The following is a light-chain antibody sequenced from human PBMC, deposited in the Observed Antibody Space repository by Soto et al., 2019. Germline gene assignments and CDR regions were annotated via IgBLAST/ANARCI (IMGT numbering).Light chain of an antibody. V-gene: IGKV3-11*01. Sequence: EIVLTQSPATLSLSPGERATLSCRASQSIGIYLGWYRQRPGQAPRLLIYDASQRAAGIPARFSGSGSGTDFTLTINSLDPEDFAVYYCQRRYTWPPAFGQGTRLEIK. CDR3: QRRYTWPPA. CDR1: QSIGIY. CDR2: DAS. J-gene: IGKJ5*01.